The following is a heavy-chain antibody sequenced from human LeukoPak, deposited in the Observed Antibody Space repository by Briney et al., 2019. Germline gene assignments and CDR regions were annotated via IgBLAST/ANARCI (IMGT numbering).Heavy chain of an antibody. J-gene: IGHJ4*02. CDR1: GFTFSNYW. CDR3: ARLHIVVVTAEFDY. CDR2: IKEDGSEK. D-gene: IGHD2-21*02. Sequence: GGSLRLSCVASGFTFSNYWMSWVRQAPGKGLECVANIKEDGSEKYYVDSVKGRFTISRDNAKNSLYLQMNSLRAEDTAVYYCARLHIVVVTAEFDYWGQGTLVTVSS. V-gene: IGHV3-7*01.